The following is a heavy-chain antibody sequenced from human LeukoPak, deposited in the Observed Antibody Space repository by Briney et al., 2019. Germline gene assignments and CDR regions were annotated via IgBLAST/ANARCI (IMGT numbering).Heavy chain of an antibody. D-gene: IGHD6-19*01. CDR1: GYTFTSYA. V-gene: IGHV7-4-1*02. CDR3: ARPYSSGWSEHFDY. Sequence: ASVKVSCKASGYTFTSYAMNWVRQAPGQGLEWMGWINTNTGNPTYAQGFTGRFVFSLDTSVSTAYLQISSLKAEDTAVYYCARPYSSGWSEHFDYWGQGTLVTVSS. J-gene: IGHJ4*02. CDR2: INTNTGNP.